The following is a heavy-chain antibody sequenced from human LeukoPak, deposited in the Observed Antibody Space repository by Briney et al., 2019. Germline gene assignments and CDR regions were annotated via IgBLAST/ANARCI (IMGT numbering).Heavy chain of an antibody. Sequence: ASQTLSLTCTVSGGSISSGGYYWSWIRQHPGKGLEWIGYIYYSGSTYYNPSLKSRVTISVDTSKNQFSLKLSSVTAADTAVYYCASQFGELLELDYWGQGTLVTVSS. J-gene: IGHJ4*02. V-gene: IGHV4-31*03. CDR3: ASQFGELLELDY. D-gene: IGHD3-10*01. CDR1: GGSISSGGYY. CDR2: IYYSGST.